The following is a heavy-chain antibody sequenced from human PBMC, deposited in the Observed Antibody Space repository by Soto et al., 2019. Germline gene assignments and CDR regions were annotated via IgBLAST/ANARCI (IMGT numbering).Heavy chain of an antibody. CDR1: GFTLSSYA. CDR3: ARRGPGTYFDY. Sequence: GGSLRLSCAASGFTLSSYAMNWVRQAPGKGLEWVSVISGSGDSTYYTDSVKGRFTISRDNSKNTLYLQMNSLRAEDTAVYYCARRGPGTYFDYWGQGTLVTVSS. CDR2: ISGSGDST. V-gene: IGHV3-23*01. J-gene: IGHJ4*02. D-gene: IGHD6-13*01.